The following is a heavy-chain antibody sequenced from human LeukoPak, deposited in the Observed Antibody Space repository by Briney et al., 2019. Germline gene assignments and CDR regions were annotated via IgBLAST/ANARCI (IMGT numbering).Heavy chain of an antibody. CDR1: GYTFTGYY. CDR3: ARSWRMATTRYFDY. V-gene: IGHV1-2*02. J-gene: IGHJ4*02. CDR2: INPNSGGT. D-gene: IGHD5-24*01. Sequence: ASVKVSCKASGYTFTGYYMHWVRQAPGQGLEWMGWINPNSGGTNYAQKFQGRVTMTRDTSISTAHMELSRLRSDDTAVYYCARSWRMATTRYFDYWGQGTLVTVSS.